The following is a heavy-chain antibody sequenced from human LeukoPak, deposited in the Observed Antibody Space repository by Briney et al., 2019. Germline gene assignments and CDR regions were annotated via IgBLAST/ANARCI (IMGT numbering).Heavy chain of an antibody. D-gene: IGHD3-22*01. J-gene: IGHJ4*02. V-gene: IGHV3-23*01. CDR3: AKDPIYYDSSGRSNDY. CDR1: GFTFSSYG. CDR2: ISGSGGST. Sequence: GGSLRLSCAASGFTFSSYGMHWVRQAPGKGLEWVSAISGSGGSTYYADSVKGRFTISRDNSKNTLYLQMNSLRAEDTAVYYCAKDPIYYDSSGRSNDYWGQGTLVTVSS.